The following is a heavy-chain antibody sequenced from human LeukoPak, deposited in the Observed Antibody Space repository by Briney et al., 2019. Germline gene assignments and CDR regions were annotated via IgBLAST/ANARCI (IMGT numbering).Heavy chain of an antibody. CDR2: IIPILGIA. Sequence: SVKVSCKASGGTFSSYTISWVRQAPGQGRKWMGRIIPILGIANYAQKFQGRVTITADKSTSTAYMELSSLRSEDTAVYYCASSADGITGTRHWGQGTLVTVSS. V-gene: IGHV1-69*02. D-gene: IGHD1-7*01. J-gene: IGHJ4*02. CDR1: GGTFSSYT. CDR3: ASSADGITGTRH.